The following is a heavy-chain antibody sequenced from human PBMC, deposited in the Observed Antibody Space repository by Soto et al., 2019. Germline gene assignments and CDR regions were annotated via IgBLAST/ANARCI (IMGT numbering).Heavy chain of an antibody. CDR1: GGSISSSSHY. V-gene: IGHV4-39*01. Sequence: SETLSLTCTVSGGSISSSSHYWGWIRQPPGKGLEWIVSMFYSGSTYYNPSLKSRVTISVDTTKNQFSLKLTSVTAADTAVYYCARQSIFWFDPWGQGTLVTVSS. CDR3: ARQSIFWFDP. J-gene: IGHJ5*02. CDR2: MFYSGST.